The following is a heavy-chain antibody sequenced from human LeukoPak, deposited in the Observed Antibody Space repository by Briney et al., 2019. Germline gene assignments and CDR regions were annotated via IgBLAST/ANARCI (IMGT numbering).Heavy chain of an antibody. J-gene: IGHJ4*02. D-gene: IGHD2-2*01. CDR1: GFTFTSSA. CDR2: ISGNNDNP. V-gene: IGHV1-18*01. Sequence: GTSVKVSCKASGFTFTSSAMQWVRQARGQRLEWIGWISGNNDNPNYGQKFQGRFTVTTDSSTNTAYMELRNLRLDDTAVYYCARDGTSTDDYWGQGTLVTVSS. CDR3: ARDGTSTDDY.